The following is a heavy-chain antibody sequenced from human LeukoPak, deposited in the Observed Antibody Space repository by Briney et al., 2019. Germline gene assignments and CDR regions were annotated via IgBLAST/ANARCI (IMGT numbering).Heavy chain of an antibody. CDR1: GYTFTSYA. Sequence: ASVKVSCKASGYTFTSYAVHWVRQAPGQRLEWMGWINAGNGNTKYLQKFQGRVTFTRDTSASTAYMELSSLRSEDTAVYFCSLADYGDYWGQGTLDTVSS. CDR2: INAGNGNT. CDR3: SLADYGDY. V-gene: IGHV1-3*01. J-gene: IGHJ4*02.